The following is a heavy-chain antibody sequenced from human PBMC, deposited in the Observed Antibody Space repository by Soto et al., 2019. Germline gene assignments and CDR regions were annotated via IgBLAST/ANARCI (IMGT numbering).Heavy chain of an antibody. V-gene: IGHV3-30*18. CDR1: GFTFKSYG. CDR3: AKGGVWDSRSSGGVDY. J-gene: IGHJ4*02. D-gene: IGHD6-6*01. CDR2: ISYDGSNK. Sequence: QVQLVESGGGVVQPGRSLRLSCVASGFTFKSYGIHWVRQAPGKGLEWVAVISYDGSNKYYADSVKGRFTVSRDNSNNTLYLHMSSLRAEDTAVYYCAKGGVWDSRSSGGVDYWGQGTLVTVSS.